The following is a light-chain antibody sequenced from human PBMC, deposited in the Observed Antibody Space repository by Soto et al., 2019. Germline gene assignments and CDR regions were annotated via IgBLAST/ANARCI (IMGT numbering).Light chain of an antibody. CDR2: GAS. CDR1: QSVSASF. J-gene: IGKJ2*02. Sequence: EIVLTQSPGTLSLSPGERATLSCRASQSVSASFLAWYQQKPGQAPMLLIYGASSRATGIPDRFSGSGSGTDFTLTISRLEPEDAAVYYCQQRGTFGQGTKLEIK. V-gene: IGKV3-20*01. CDR3: QQRGT.